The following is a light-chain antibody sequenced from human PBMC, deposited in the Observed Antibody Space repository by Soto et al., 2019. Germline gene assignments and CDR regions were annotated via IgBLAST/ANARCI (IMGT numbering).Light chain of an antibody. Sequence: EVVMTQSPITVSVSPGEGVTLSCRASQTISNDLAWYQQKPGQAPRLLIYGASTRATGVPARFSGGGSGTEFTLTISSLQSEDFAFYYCQQNNKWPPVTFGGGTKV. CDR1: QTISND. J-gene: IGKJ4*01. CDR2: GAS. CDR3: QQNNKWPPVT. V-gene: IGKV3-15*01.